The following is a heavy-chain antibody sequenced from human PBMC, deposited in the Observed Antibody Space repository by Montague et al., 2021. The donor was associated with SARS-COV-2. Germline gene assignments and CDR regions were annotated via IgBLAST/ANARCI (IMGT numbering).Heavy chain of an antibody. D-gene: IGHD1-26*01. J-gene: IGHJ3*01. CDR2: IHHSGAA. CDR1: GVSFTDYY. V-gene: IGHV4-34*01. Sequence: SETLSLACAVSGVSFTDYYWAWIRQPPGKGLEWIGEIHHSGAANYNPSLKSRVTISIDTPKNQFSLNVVSMTAADTAVYYCVNGGYYKYGRGGGWGQGTMVTVSS. CDR3: VNGGYYKYGRGGG.